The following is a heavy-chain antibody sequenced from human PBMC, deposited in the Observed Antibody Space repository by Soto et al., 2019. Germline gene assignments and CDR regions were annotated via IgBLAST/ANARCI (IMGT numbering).Heavy chain of an antibody. Sequence: GGSLRLSGTASGFTFTTSGISWVRQSPGKGLDWVSSISGSGGTTYYADSVRGRFTISRDNSKDTVYLQMNSLRAEDTALYYFVKGPGSWRGVSCYSGTYYGMDVWGQRTTVTVSS. D-gene: IGHD2-2*01. CDR3: VKGPGSWRGVSCYSGTYYGMDV. J-gene: IGHJ6*02. CDR2: ISGSGGTT. V-gene: IGHV3-23*01. CDR1: GFTFTTSG.